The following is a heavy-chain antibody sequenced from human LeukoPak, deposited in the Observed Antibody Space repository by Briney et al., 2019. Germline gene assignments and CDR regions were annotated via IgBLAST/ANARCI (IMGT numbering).Heavy chain of an antibody. CDR1: GGSISSYH. D-gene: IGHD6-6*01. CDR2: IYYSGST. Sequence: SETLSLTCTVSGGSISSYHWSWIRQPPGKGLEWIGYIYYSGSTNYNPSLKSRVTISVDTSKNQFSLKLSSVTAADTAVYYCARRSSSSPTSGPADWLDPWGREPWSPSHQ. CDR3: ARRSSSSPTSGPADWLDP. V-gene: IGHV4-59*08. J-gene: IGHJ5*02.